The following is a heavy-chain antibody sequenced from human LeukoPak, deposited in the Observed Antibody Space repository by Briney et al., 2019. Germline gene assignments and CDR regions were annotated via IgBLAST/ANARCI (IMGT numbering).Heavy chain of an antibody. CDR3: VQDWAWGAFGY. CDR2: ITPDAGRT. Sequence: GGSLRLSCAASGFTFNSYEMYWVRQAPGKGLEWVSGITPDAGRTYYADSVKGRFTIYRDNSKNTVYLQMNSLGAEDTAVYYCVQDWAWGAFGYWGQGTLVTVSS. CDR1: GFTFNSYE. J-gene: IGHJ4*02. V-gene: IGHV3-23*01. D-gene: IGHD7-27*01.